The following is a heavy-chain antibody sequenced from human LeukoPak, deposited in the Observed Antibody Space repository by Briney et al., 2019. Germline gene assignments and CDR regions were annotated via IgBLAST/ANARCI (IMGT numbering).Heavy chain of an antibody. Sequence: SETLSLTCAVSGDSISSSSYYWGWIRQPPGKGLEWIGSISYSGSTYYNPSLKSRVTISVDTSKNQFSLKLSSVTAADTAVYYCARQVYDFWSGYSGHDWGQGTLVTVSS. J-gene: IGHJ4*02. D-gene: IGHD3-3*01. CDR3: ARQVYDFWSGYSGHD. CDR1: GDSISSSSYY. V-gene: IGHV4-39*01. CDR2: ISYSGST.